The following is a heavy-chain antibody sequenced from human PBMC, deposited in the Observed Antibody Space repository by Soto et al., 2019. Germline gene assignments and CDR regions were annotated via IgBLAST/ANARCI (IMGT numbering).Heavy chain of an antibody. J-gene: IGHJ4*02. CDR2: IYYSGST. D-gene: IGHD3-22*01. CDR1: GGSISSSSYY. CDR3: ARRPITMIVPGFDY. Sequence: PSETLSLTCTVSGGSISSSSYYWGWIRQPPGKGLEWIGSIYYSGSTYYNPSLKSRVTISVDTSKNQFSLKLSSVTAADTAVYYCARRPITMIVPGFDYWGQGTLVTVSS. V-gene: IGHV4-39*01.